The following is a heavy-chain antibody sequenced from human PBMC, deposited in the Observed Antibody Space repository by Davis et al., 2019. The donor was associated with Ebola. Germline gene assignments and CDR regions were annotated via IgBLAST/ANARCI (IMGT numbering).Heavy chain of an antibody. Sequence: GESLKISCVASGFTFSNAWMAWVRQAPGKGLEWVASITGSGLYIYYADALKGRFTISRDNAKNVLYLQINSLRVDDMAVYYCARDSQARFGHGSSGYDLEYWGQGTLVTVSS. V-gene: IGHV3-21*01. J-gene: IGHJ4*02. D-gene: IGHD5-12*01. CDR3: ARDSQARFGHGSSGYDLEY. CDR1: GFTFSNAW. CDR2: ITGSGLYI.